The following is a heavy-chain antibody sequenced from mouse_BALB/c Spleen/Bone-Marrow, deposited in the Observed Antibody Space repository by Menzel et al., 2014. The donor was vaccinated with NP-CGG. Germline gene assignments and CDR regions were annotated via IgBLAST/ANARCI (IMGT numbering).Heavy chain of an antibody. CDR2: IWGDGSR. J-gene: IGHJ4*01. D-gene: IGHD2-14*01. CDR1: GFSLTTYG. Sequence: QVTLKECGPGLVAPSQSLSITCTVSGFSLTTYGVSWVRQPPGEGLEWLGVIWGDGSRNYHSALISRLNISKDTSKSQVFLKLNSLQTDDTATYWCAKQDYYRYDYSMDYWGQGTSVTVSS. CDR3: AKQDYYRYDYSMDY. V-gene: IGHV2-3*01.